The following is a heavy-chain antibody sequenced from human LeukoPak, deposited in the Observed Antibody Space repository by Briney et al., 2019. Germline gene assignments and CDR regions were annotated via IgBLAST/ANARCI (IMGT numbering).Heavy chain of an antibody. CDR2: FDVAETDT. D-gene: IGHD3-3*01. Sequence: GASVKVSCKISGHTLAELSMHWVRQSPGKGLEWMGGFDVAETDTIYAQKFQGRVTMTEDTSTDTAYMELNSLSSEDTAVYYCSSSGVEEWQGLHFWGQGTLVTVSS. J-gene: IGHJ4*02. CDR1: GHTLAELS. V-gene: IGHV1-24*01. CDR3: SSSGVEEWQGLHF.